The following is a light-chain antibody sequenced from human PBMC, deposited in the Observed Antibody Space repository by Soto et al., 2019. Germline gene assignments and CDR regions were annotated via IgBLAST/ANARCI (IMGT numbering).Light chain of an antibody. V-gene: IGKV1-39*01. Sequence: DIQMTQSPSALSAFVGDRVTVSCRSSQPIITYLNWYQVKPGKAPKPLIFATSNLNSGVPSRFSGSGSGTDFTLTINNLQPEDFATDYCQQSYTAPWTFGQGNKVEIK. CDR3: QQSYTAPWT. CDR2: ATS. J-gene: IGKJ1*01. CDR1: QPIITY.